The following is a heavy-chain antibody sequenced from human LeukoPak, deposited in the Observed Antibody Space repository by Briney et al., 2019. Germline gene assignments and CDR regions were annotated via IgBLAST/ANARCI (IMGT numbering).Heavy chain of an antibody. V-gene: IGHV3-23*01. Sequence: GGSLRLSCAASGFTFSTYAMSWVRQAPGKGLQWVSGISDSGGSTYYADSVKGRLTISRDTSKNTLYLQMNSLRAEDTAVYYCAKDSSRGGSYYDYWGQGTLVTVSS. J-gene: IGHJ4*02. CDR1: GFTFSTYA. CDR3: AKDSSRGGSYYDY. CDR2: ISDSGGST. D-gene: IGHD1-26*01.